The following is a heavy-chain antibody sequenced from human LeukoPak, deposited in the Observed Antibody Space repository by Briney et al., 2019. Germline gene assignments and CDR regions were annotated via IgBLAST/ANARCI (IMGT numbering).Heavy chain of an antibody. CDR2: IYSGGST. CDR1: GFTVSSNY. V-gene: IGHV3-66*01. J-gene: IGHJ4*02. CDR3: AREDASAIDY. D-gene: IGHD2-2*01. Sequence: GGSLRLSCAASGFTVSSNYMSWVRQAPGKGLEWVSVIYSGGSTYYADSVKGRFTISRDDAKNSLYLQMNSLRAEDTAVYYCAREDASAIDYWGQGALVTVSS.